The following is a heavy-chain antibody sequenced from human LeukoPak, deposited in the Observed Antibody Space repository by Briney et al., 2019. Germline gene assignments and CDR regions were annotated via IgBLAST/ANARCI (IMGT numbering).Heavy chain of an antibody. V-gene: IGHV1-69*13. D-gene: IGHD2-2*01. J-gene: IGHJ6*03. CDR2: ITSLFGTV. CDR1: GGTFTNYG. CDR3: ATALAPYCSSTNCYPYYMDV. Sequence: ASVKVSCKASGGTFTNYGISWVRQAPGQGLEWMGGITSLFGTVNYAQKFQGRVTITADESTSTAYMELSSLRSDDTAVYYCATALAPYCSSTNCYPYYMDVWGKGTPVTVSS.